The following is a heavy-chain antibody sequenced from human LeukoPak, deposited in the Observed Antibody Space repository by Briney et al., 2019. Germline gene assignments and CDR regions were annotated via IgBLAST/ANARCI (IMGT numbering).Heavy chain of an antibody. CDR3: AKGMTDPLTGYYILNNVDY. Sequence: GGSLRLSCAASGFTFSSYGMHWVRQAPGKGLEWVASITGSGSATYYADSVKGRFTISRDNSKETLYLQMNSLRADDTALYYCAKGMTDPLTGYYILNNVDYWGQGTLVTVSS. D-gene: IGHD3-9*01. CDR2: ITGSGSAT. V-gene: IGHV3-23*01. CDR1: GFTFSSYG. J-gene: IGHJ4*02.